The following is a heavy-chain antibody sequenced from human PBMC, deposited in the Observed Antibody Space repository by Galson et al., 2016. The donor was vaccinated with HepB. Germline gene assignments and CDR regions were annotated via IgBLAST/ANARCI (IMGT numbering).Heavy chain of an antibody. J-gene: IGHJ6*04. D-gene: IGHD2-2*01. CDR1: GFTFRNYG. Sequence: SLRLSCAASGFTFRNYGMTWVRQAPGKGLEVVSRISRSGDSTDYADSVKGRFTISRDTSKNTLSLQMNSLTADDTAIYYCVQGSTAPAVWGKGTTVTVSS. CDR2: ISRSGDST. CDR3: VQGSTAPAV. V-gene: IGHV3-23*01.